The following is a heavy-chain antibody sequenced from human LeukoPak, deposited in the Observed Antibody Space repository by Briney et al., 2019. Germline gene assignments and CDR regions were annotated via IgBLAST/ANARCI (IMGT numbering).Heavy chain of an antibody. CDR2: INHSGST. D-gene: IGHD2-15*01. CDR1: GGSFSGYY. CDR3: ARSYMVVAAPFDY. J-gene: IGHJ4*02. Sequence: SETLSLTCAVYGGSFSGYYWSWIRQPPRKGLEWIGEINHSGSTNYNPSLKSRVTISVDTSKNQFSLKLSSVTAADTAVYYCARSYMVVAAPFDYWGQGTLVTVSS. V-gene: IGHV4-34*01.